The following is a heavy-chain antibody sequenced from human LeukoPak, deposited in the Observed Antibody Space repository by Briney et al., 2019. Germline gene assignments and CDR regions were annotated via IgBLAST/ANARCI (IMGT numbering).Heavy chain of an antibody. J-gene: IGHJ6*03. V-gene: IGHV3-21*04. Sequence: GGSLRLSCAASGFTFSSYSMNWVRQAPGKGLEWVSSISSSRSYIYYADSVKGRSTISRDNAKHSLYLQLNSLRAEDTALYYCAKDIRGYYYYMDVWGKGTTVTVSS. CDR1: GFTFSSYS. CDR2: ISSSRSYI. D-gene: IGHD3-3*02. CDR3: AKDIRGYYYYMDV.